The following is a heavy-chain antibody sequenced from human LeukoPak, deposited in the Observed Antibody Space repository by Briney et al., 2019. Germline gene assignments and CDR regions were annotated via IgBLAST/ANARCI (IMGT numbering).Heavy chain of an antibody. D-gene: IGHD5-12*01. V-gene: IGHV3-21*01. J-gene: IGHJ6*02. CDR1: GFTFSSYA. Sequence: GGSLRLSCAASGFTFSSYAMSWVRQAPGKGLEWVSSISSSSSYIYYADSVKGRFTISRDNAKNSLYLQMNSLRAEDTAVYYCARDPGLPLTYYYYGMDVWGQGTTVTVSS. CDR2: ISSSSSYI. CDR3: ARDPGLPLTYYYYGMDV.